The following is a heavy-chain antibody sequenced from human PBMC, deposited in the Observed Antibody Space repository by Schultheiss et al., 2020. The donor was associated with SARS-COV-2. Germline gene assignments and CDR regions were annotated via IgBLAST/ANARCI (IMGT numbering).Heavy chain of an antibody. CDR3: ASAPTVTTWGSDY. V-gene: IGHV1-18*01. CDR2: INPNTGDT. D-gene: IGHD4-17*01. J-gene: IGHJ4*02. CDR1: GYTFTSYG. Sequence: ASVKVSCKASGYTFTSYGISWVRQAPGQGLEWMGRINPNTGDTDYAQKLQGRVTMTTDTSTSTAYMELRSLRSDDTAVYYCASAPTVTTWGSDYWGQGTLVTVSS.